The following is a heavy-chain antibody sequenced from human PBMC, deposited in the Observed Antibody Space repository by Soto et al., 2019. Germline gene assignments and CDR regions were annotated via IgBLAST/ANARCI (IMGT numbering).Heavy chain of an antibody. CDR3: ARDMGPSSEVDY. Sequence: GGSLRLSCAASGFTFSSDAMHWVRQAPGKGLEWVAVISYDGSNKYYADSVKGRFTISRDNSKNTLYLQMNSLRAEDTAVYYCARDMGPSSEVDYWGQGTLVTVSS. CDR1: GFTFSSDA. CDR2: ISYDGSNK. V-gene: IGHV3-30-3*01. J-gene: IGHJ4*02. D-gene: IGHD3-22*01.